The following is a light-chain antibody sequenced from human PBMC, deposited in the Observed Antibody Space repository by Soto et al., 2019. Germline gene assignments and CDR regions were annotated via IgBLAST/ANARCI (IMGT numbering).Light chain of an antibody. Sequence: DIQMTQSPYSVSASVGDRVTITCRASQGIDTWLAWYQQKPGKAPKLLIYAASTLETGVPSRFSGSGSGTDFTLTISTLQPEDFATYFCQQANSFPFTFGGGTKVEIK. CDR3: QQANSFPFT. CDR2: AAS. V-gene: IGKV1-12*01. CDR1: QGIDTW. J-gene: IGKJ4*01.